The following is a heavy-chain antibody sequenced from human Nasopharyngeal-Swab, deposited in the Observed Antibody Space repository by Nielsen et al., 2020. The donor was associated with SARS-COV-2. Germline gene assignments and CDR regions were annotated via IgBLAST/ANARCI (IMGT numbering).Heavy chain of an antibody. V-gene: IGHV3-7*01. Sequence: GESLKISCATSGFTFSSYWRSWVREAPGKGLAWVANIKQDGSEKYYVDSEKGRFNISRDNAKNSLYLQMNSLRAEDTAVYYCARLTTQIQLWEMDVWGKGTTFTVSS. CDR3: ARLTTQIQLWEMDV. CDR2: IKQDGSEK. D-gene: IGHD5-18*01. J-gene: IGHJ6*04. CDR1: GFTFSSYW.